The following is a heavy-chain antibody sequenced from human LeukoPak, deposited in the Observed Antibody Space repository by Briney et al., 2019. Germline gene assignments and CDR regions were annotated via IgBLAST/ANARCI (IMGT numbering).Heavy chain of an antibody. CDR3: AKRKYDILTGYYYFDY. CDR1: GFTFSSYA. J-gene: IGHJ4*02. CDR2: ISGSGGST. D-gene: IGHD3-9*01. Sequence: PGGSLRLSCAASGFTFSSYAMSWVRQAPGKGLEWVSAISGSGGSTYYADSVKGRFTISRDNSKNTLYLQMNSLRAEDTAVYYCAKRKYDILTGYYYFDYWGQGTLVTVSS. V-gene: IGHV3-23*01.